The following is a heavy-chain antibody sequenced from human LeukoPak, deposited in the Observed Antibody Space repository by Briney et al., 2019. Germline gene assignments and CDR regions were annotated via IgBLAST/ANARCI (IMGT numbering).Heavy chain of an antibody. CDR3: ARDFDWLSYFDY. J-gene: IGHJ4*02. V-gene: IGHV3-30*04. CDR1: GFTFSSYA. Sequence: GGSLRLSCAASGFTFSSYAMHWVRQAPGKGLEWVAVISYDGSNKYYADSVKGRFTISRDNSKNTLYLRMNSLRAEDTAVYYCARDFDWLSYFDYWGQGTLVTVSS. D-gene: IGHD3-9*01. CDR2: ISYDGSNK.